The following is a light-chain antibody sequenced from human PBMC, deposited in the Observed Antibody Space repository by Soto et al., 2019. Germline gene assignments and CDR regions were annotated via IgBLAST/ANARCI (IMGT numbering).Light chain of an antibody. J-gene: IGLJ1*01. V-gene: IGLV1-40*01. CDR1: SSNIGAGYD. CDR2: SNN. Sequence: QSVLTQPPSVSGAPGQSVTISCTGSSSNIGAGYDVHWYQQLPVTAPKLLIFSNNNRPSGVPDRFSGSKSGTSASLAITGLQAEDEADFYCQSYDSSLNDYVFGAGTKLTVL. CDR3: QSYDSSLNDYV.